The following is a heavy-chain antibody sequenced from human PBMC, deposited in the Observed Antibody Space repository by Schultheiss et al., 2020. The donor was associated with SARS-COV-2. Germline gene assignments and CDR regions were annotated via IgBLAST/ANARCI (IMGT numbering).Heavy chain of an antibody. CDR1: GFTFGSSE. Sequence: GGSLRLSCAASGFTFGSSEMNWVRQAPGKGLEWVSYISSSGSTIYYADSVKGRFTISRDNAKNSLYLQMNSLRAEDTAVYYCARNLLSGGYHYYYMDVWGKGTTVTVSS. CDR2: ISSSGSTI. J-gene: IGHJ6*03. V-gene: IGHV3-48*03. D-gene: IGHD3-3*01. CDR3: ARNLLSGGYHYYYMDV.